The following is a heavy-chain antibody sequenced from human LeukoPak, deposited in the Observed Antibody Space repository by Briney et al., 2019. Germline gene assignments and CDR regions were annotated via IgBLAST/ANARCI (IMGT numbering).Heavy chain of an antibody. V-gene: IGHV4-61*01. CDR3: AREGDYFDS. CDR2: IYDSGNT. J-gene: IGHJ4*02. Sequence: PSETLSLTCTVSGGSVSSGSHFWTWIRQPPGKGLEWIGDIYDSGNTNYNPSLKSRVTISVGTSKNQFSLRLRSVTAADTAAYYCAREGDYFDSWGQGTLVTVSS. CDR1: GGSVSSGSHF. D-gene: IGHD3-16*01.